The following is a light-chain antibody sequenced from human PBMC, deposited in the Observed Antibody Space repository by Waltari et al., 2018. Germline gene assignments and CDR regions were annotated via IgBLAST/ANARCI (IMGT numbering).Light chain of an antibody. Sequence: SYELTQPPSVSVSPGQTASITCSGDQLGDKYACWYQQRPGQSPVLVSYQDTKRPAGIPDRFSGSNSGNTATLTISGTQAMDEADYYCQAWDSSVVFGGGTKLTVL. V-gene: IGLV3-1*01. CDR1: QLGDKY. J-gene: IGLJ2*01. CDR3: QAWDSSVV. CDR2: QDT.